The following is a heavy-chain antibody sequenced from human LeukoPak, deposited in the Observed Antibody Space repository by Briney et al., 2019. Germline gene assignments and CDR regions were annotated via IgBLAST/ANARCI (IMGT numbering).Heavy chain of an antibody. J-gene: IGHJ5*02. V-gene: IGHV4-31*03. CDR1: GGSISSGGYY. CDR2: IYYSGST. CDR3: ARGQLLFRVNWFDP. D-gene: IGHD2-2*01. Sequence: SETLSLTCTVSGGSISSGGYYWSWIRQHPGKGLEWIGYIYYSGSTNYNPSLKSRVTISVDTSKNQFSLKLSSVTAADTAVYYCARGQLLFRVNWFDPWGQGTLVTVSS.